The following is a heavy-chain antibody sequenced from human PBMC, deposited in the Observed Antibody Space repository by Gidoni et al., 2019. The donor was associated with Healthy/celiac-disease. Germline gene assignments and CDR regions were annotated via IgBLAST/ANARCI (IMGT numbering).Heavy chain of an antibody. CDR1: GYSFTSYW. D-gene: IGHD2-2*01. CDR3: ARPSTAMDYYYGMDV. Sequence: EVQLVQSGAEVKKPGESLKISCKGSGYSFTSYWIGWVRQMPGKGLEWMGIIYPGDSDTRYSPSFQGQVTISADKSISTAYLQWSSLKASDTAMYYCARPSTAMDYYYGMDVWGQGTTVTVSS. J-gene: IGHJ6*02. CDR2: IYPGDSDT. V-gene: IGHV5-51*01.